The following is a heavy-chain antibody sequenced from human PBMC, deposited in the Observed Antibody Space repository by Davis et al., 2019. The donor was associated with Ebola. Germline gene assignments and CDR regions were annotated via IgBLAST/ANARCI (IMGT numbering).Heavy chain of an antibody. J-gene: IGHJ3*02. CDR3: ARRQYYYDSSGYFDAFDI. Sequence: ASVKVSCKASGGTFSSYAISWVRQAPGQGLEWMGWINPNSGGTNYAQKFQGWVTMTRDTSISTAYMELSRLRSDDTAVYYCARRQYYYDSSGYFDAFDIWGQGTMVTVSS. CDR2: INPNSGGT. CDR1: GGTFSSYA. V-gene: IGHV1-2*04. D-gene: IGHD3-22*01.